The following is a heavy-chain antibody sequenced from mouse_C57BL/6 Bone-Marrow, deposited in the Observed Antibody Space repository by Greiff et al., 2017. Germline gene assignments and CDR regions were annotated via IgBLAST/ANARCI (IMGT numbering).Heavy chain of an antibody. J-gene: IGHJ4*01. Sequence: QVHVKQSGAELARPGASVKLSCKASGYTFTSYGISWVKQRTGQGLEWIGEIYPRSGNTYYNEKFKGKATLTADKSSSTAYMELRSLTSEDSAVYFCARGDYYAMDYWGQGTSGTVSS. CDR1: GYTFTSYG. CDR3: ARGDYYAMDY. CDR2: IYPRSGNT. V-gene: IGHV1-81*01.